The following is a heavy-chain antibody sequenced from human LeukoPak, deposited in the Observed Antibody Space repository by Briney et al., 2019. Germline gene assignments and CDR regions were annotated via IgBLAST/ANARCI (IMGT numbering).Heavy chain of an antibody. J-gene: IGHJ4*02. D-gene: IGHD2-15*01. Sequence: GASVKVSCKASGGTFSSYAISWVRQAPGQGLEWMGWISAYNGNTNYAQKLQGRVTMTTDTSTSTAYMELRSLRSDDTAVYYCARYCSGGSCYPFDYWGQGTLVTVSS. V-gene: IGHV1-18*01. CDR3: ARYCSGGSCYPFDY. CDR2: ISAYNGNT. CDR1: GGTFSSYA.